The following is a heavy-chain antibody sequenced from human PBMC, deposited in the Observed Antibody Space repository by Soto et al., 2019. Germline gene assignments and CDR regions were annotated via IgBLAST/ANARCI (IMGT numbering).Heavy chain of an antibody. D-gene: IGHD2-15*01. J-gene: IGHJ3*02. CDR3: AREPRYCGGSSGSITGDGYDI. Sequence: EVQLVESGGGLVQPGGSLRLSCTASGFIVSDTYVNWVRQAPGKGLEWVSVISNRGDTHYAESVGGRFILSRDISDNTLNLQMNNLRDEDKAVYYCAREPRYCGGSSGSITGDGYDIWGQWTMGTVSS. CDR2: ISNRGDT. CDR1: GFIVSDTY. V-gene: IGHV3-66*01.